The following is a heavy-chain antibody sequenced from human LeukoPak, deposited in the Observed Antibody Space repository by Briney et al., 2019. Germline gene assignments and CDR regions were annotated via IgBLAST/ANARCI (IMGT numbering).Heavy chain of an antibody. CDR2: ISGSSGTI. CDR3: VRERRYYEAANAFDI. J-gene: IGHJ3*02. V-gene: IGHV3-48*02. D-gene: IGHD3-22*01. CDR1: GFTFSSYS. Sequence: QSGGSLRLSCVASGFTFSSYSMNWVRQAPGKGLEWVSYISGSSGTIYYADSVQGRFTVSRDNAKNSLYLQMNSLRDEDTAVYYCVRERRYYEAANAFDIWGQGTMVTVSS.